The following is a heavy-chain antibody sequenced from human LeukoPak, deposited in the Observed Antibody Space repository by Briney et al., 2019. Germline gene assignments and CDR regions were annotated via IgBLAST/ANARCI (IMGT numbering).Heavy chain of an antibody. Sequence: ASVKVSCKASGYTFTGYYMHWVRQAPGQGLEWMGWINPNSGGTNYAQKFQGWVTMTRDTSISTAYMELSRLRSDDTAVYYCAREEDSSGSYYFDYWGQGTLVTVSS. D-gene: IGHD3-22*01. CDR3: AREEDSSGSYYFDY. V-gene: IGHV1-2*04. CDR1: GYTFTGYY. CDR2: INPNSGGT. J-gene: IGHJ4*02.